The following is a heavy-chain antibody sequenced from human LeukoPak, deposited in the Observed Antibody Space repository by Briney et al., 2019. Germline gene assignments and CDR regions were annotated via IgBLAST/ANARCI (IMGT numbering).Heavy chain of an antibody. Sequence: SETLSLTCAVYGGSFSGYYWSWIRQPPGKGLEWIGEINHSGSTNYNPSLKSRVTISVDTFKNQFSLKLSSVTAADTAVYYCAGRESDGSGSRTFDYWGQGTLVTVSS. CDR1: GGSFSGYY. J-gene: IGHJ4*02. D-gene: IGHD3-10*01. V-gene: IGHV4-34*01. CDR2: INHSGST. CDR3: AGRESDGSGSRTFDY.